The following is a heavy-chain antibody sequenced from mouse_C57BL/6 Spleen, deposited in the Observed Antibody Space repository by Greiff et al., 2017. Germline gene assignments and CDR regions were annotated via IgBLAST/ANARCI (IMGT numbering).Heavy chain of an antibody. D-gene: IGHD1-1*01. CDR2: INPGSGGT. J-gene: IGHJ2*01. CDR3: ARSGTTVVGPFDY. Sequence: QVQLQQSGAELVRPGTSVKVSCKASGYAFTNYLIEWVKQRPGQGLEWIGVINPGSGGTNYNEKFKGKATLTADKSSSPAYMQLSSLTSEDSAVYFCARSGTTVVGPFDYWGQGTTLTVSS. V-gene: IGHV1-54*01. CDR1: GYAFTNYL.